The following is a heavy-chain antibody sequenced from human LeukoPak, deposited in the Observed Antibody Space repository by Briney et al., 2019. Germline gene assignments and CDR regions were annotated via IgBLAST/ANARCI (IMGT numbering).Heavy chain of an antibody. CDR3: ARDYNGLDSLSRRRNWFDP. D-gene: IGHD1-1*01. V-gene: IGHV3-11*01. Sequence: PGGSLRLSRAASGFTFSDYYMSWIRQSPGKGLEWVSYISSSGSTIYYADSVKGRFTISRDNAKNSLYLQMNSLRAEDTAVYYCARDYNGLDSLSRRRNWFDPWGQGTLVNVSS. J-gene: IGHJ5*02. CDR1: GFTFSDYY. CDR2: ISSSGSTI.